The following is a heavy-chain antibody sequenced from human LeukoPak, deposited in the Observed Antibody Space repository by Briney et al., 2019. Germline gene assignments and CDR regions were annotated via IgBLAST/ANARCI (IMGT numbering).Heavy chain of an antibody. Sequence: SEAVSLTCTVSGGSISSYYWSWIRQPPGKGLEWIGYIYYSGSTNYIPSLKSRVTISVDTSKNQFFLKLSSVTAADTAVYYCAASTVTPTSGWFDPWGQGTLVTVSS. CDR1: GGSISSYY. CDR3: AASTVTPTSGWFDP. D-gene: IGHD4-17*01. V-gene: IGHV4-59*01. CDR2: IYYSGST. J-gene: IGHJ5*02.